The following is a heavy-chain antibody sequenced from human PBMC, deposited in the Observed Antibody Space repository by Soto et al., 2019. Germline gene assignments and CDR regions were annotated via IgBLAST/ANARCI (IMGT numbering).Heavy chain of an antibody. V-gene: IGHV1-69*01. Sequence: QVQLVQSGAEVQKPGSSVKVSCKTFGGSFRRYAITWVRQAPGQGLEGMGGIIPILGAANYAQKFQGRVTISADESTNTAYMEMHSLTSDDTAVYYCAIGSWVARSGGSPNDYWGQGTLVTVSS. D-gene: IGHD2-15*01. J-gene: IGHJ4*02. CDR2: IIPILGAA. CDR1: GGSFRRYA. CDR3: AIGSWVARSGGSPNDY.